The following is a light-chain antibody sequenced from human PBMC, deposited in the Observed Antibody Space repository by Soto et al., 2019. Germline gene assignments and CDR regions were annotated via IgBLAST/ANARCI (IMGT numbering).Light chain of an antibody. J-gene: IGKJ4*01. CDR2: DAS. V-gene: IGKV3-11*01. CDR3: QPRSNWPLT. CDR1: QSVSSY. Sequence: EIVLTQSPATLSLSPGERATLSCRASQSVSSYLAWYQQKSGQAPRLLIYDASNRATGIPARFSGSGSGTDFTLTISSLAPEDFAVYYCQPRSNWPLTFGGGTKVEIK.